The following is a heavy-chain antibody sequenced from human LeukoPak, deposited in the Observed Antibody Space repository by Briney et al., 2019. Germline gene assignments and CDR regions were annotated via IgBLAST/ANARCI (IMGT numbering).Heavy chain of an antibody. D-gene: IGHD6-19*01. V-gene: IGHV1-8*01. CDR1: GYTFTSYD. Sequence: ASVKVSCKASGYTFTSYDINWVRQATGQGLEWMGWMNPNSGNTGYAQKFQGRVTMTRNTSISTAYMELSSLRSEDTAVYYCMGEMAVAGIGVGYYYMDVWGKGTTVTVSS. CDR2: MNPNSGNT. CDR3: MGEMAVAGIGVGYYYMDV. J-gene: IGHJ6*03.